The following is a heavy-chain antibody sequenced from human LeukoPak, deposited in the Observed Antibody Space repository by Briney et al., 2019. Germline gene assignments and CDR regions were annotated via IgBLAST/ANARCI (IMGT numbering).Heavy chain of an antibody. CDR2: ITSGSSTI. J-gene: IGHJ4*02. V-gene: IGHV3-48*01. CDR1: GFTFSLYS. Sequence: PGGSLRLSCAASGFTFSLYSMNWVRQAPGKGLEWVSYITSGSSTIYYADSVKGRFAISRDNSKNTLYLQMNSLRAEDTAVYYCASKQLALFDYWGQGTLVTVSS. CDR3: ASKQLALFDY. D-gene: IGHD6-13*01.